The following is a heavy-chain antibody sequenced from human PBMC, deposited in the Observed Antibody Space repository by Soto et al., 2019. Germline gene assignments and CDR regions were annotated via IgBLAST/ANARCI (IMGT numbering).Heavy chain of an antibody. Sequence: QVQLVQSGAEVKKPGSSVKVSCKASGGTFSSYAISWVRQAPGQGLEWMGGIIPIFGTANYAQKFQGRVTITADESTSTAYMELSSLRSEDTAVYYCARERYCSGGSCYEGNGGYYYGMDVWGQGTTVTVSS. CDR3: ARERYCSGGSCYEGNGGYYYGMDV. J-gene: IGHJ6*02. CDR2: IIPIFGTA. D-gene: IGHD2-15*01. V-gene: IGHV1-69*01. CDR1: GGTFSSYA.